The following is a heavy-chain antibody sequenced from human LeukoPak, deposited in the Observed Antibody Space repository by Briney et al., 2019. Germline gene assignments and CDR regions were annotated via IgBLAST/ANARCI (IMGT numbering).Heavy chain of an antibody. Sequence: PSETLSLTCTVSGGSLSRYYWSWIRQPAGKGLEWIGRIYTSECTNYNPSLKSRVTMSVDTYKNQFALKLSAVTAADTAVYYCASSGGRLKHDYWGQGTLVTVSS. CDR3: ASSGGRLKHDY. CDR2: IYTSECT. J-gene: IGHJ4*02. V-gene: IGHV4-4*07. CDR1: GGSLSRYY. D-gene: IGHD3-10*01.